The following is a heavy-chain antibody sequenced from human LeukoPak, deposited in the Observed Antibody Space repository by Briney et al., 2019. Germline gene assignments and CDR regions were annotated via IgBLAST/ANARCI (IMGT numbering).Heavy chain of an antibody. Sequence: GGSLRLSCAASGFTFDDYGMSWVRQAPGKGLEWVSGINWHGDNTGYADSVKSRFTISRGNARNSLYLQMNSLRAEDTALYYCVRDFFYYDSSGYLIWGQGTLVTVSS. CDR3: VRDFFYYDSSGYLI. CDR2: INWHGDNT. D-gene: IGHD3-22*01. V-gene: IGHV3-20*04. J-gene: IGHJ4*02. CDR1: GFTFDDYG.